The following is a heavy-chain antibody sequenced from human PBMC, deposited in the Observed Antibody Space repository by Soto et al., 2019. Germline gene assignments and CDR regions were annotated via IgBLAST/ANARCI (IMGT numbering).Heavy chain of an antibody. D-gene: IGHD3-22*01. Sequence: EVQLVESGGGLVKPGGSLRLSCAASGFTFSNAWMNWVRQAPGKGLEWVGHIKSKIDGGTTDHAAPVKGRFTISRDDSKNTLYLQMNSLKTEDTAVYYCTTGLYQLLLRVRGSSAFDIWGQGTMVTVSS. CDR3: TTGLYQLLLRVRGSSAFDI. CDR1: GFTFSNAW. CDR2: IKSKIDGGTT. V-gene: IGHV3-15*07. J-gene: IGHJ3*02.